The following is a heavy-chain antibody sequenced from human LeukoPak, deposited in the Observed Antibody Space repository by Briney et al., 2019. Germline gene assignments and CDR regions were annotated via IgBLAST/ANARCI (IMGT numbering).Heavy chain of an antibody. CDR1: GFTFTNYA. Sequence: GGSLRLSCAASGFTFTNYAMTWVRQAPGKGLEWVANIKQDGSEKYYVDSVKGRFTISRDNAKNSLFLQMNSLRAEDTAVYYCASQNSYGDYRYWGQGTLVTVSS. J-gene: IGHJ4*02. CDR2: IKQDGSEK. CDR3: ASQNSYGDYRY. V-gene: IGHV3-7*01. D-gene: IGHD4-17*01.